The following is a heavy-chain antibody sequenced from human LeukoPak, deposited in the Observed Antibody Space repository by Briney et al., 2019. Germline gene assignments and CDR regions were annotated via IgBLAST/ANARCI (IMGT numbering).Heavy chain of an antibody. CDR3: ARDHDYIKSGRPYYYMDV. J-gene: IGHJ6*03. D-gene: IGHD4-11*01. CDR1: GFTFSDYY. Sequence: PGGSLRLSCAASGFTFSDYYMSWIRQAPGKGLEWVSYISSSGSTIYYADSVKGRFTISRDNAKNSLYLRMNSLRAEDTAVYYCARDHDYIKSGRPYYYMDVWGKGTTVTVSS. CDR2: ISSSGSTI. V-gene: IGHV3-11*01.